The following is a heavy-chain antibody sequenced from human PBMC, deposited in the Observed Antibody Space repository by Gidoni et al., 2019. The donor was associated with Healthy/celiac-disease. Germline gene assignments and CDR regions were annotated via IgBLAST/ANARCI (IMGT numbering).Heavy chain of an antibody. V-gene: IGHV4-34*01. D-gene: IGHD2-15*01. CDR3: ASLSLVEANYWYFDL. Sequence: QVQLQQWGAGLLKPSEPLSLTCAVYGGSFSGYYWSWIRQPPGKGLEWIGEINHSGSTNYNPSLKSRVTISVDTSKNQFSLKLSSVTAADTAVYYCASLSLVEANYWYFDLWGRGTLVTVSS. CDR1: GGSFSGYY. J-gene: IGHJ2*01. CDR2: INHSGST.